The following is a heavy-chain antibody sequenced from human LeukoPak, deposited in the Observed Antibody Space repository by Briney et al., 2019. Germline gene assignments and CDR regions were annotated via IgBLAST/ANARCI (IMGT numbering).Heavy chain of an antibody. CDR3: ARDPGGDYGATYYYYYGMDV. V-gene: IGHV3-33*01. CDR1: GFTFSSYG. J-gene: IGHJ6*02. D-gene: IGHD4-17*01. CDR2: IWYDGSNK. Sequence: GGSLRLSCAASGFTFSSYGMHWVRQAPGKGLEWVAVIWYDGSNKYYADSVKGRFTISRDNSKNTLYLQMNSLRAEDTAVYYCARDPGGDYGATYYYYYGMDVWGQGTTVTVSS.